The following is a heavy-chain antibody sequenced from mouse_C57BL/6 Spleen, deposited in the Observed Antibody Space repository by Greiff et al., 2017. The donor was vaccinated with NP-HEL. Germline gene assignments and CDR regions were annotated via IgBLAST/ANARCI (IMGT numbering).Heavy chain of an antibody. CDR1: GFTFTDYY. Sequence: EVKVVESGGGLVQPGGSLSLSCAASGFTFTDYYMSWVRQPPGKALAWLGFIRNKANGYTTEYSASVKGRFTISRDNSQSILYLQMNALRAEDSASDSWARYRVGQEGYYLDYWGQGTTLTVSS. V-gene: IGHV7-3*01. CDR3: ARYRVGQEGYYLDY. D-gene: IGHD3-3*01. CDR2: IRNKANGYTT. J-gene: IGHJ2*01.